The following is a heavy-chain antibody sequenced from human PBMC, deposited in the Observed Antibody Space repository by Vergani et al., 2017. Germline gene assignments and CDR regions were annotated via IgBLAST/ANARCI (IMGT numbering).Heavy chain of an antibody. J-gene: IGHJ4*02. D-gene: IGHD4-23*01. Sequence: QVTLKESGPALVKPTQTLTLTCTFSGFSLSTSGMRVSWIRRPPGKALEWLARIDWDDDKFYSTSLKTRLTISKDTSKNQVVLTMTNMDPVDTATYYCARGGNFFDYWGQGTLVTVSS. CDR2: IDWDDDK. CDR3: ARGGNFFDY. CDR1: GFSLSTSGMR. V-gene: IGHV2-70*04.